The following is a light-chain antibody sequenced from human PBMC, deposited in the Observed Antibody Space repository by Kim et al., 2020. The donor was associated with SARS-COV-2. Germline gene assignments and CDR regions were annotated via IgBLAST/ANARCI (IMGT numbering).Light chain of an antibody. Sequence: SPGERAPHSSRARQSISSNLAWYQQKPGQAPRLLIYGASTRATGIPARFSGSGSGTEFTLTISSLQSEDFAVYYCQQYNNWPPMYTFGQGTKLEI. CDR2: GAS. J-gene: IGKJ2*01. V-gene: IGKV3-15*01. CDR1: QSISSN. CDR3: QQYNNWPPMYT.